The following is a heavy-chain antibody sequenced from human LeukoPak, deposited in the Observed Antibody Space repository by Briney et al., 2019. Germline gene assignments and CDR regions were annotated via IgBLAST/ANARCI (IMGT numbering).Heavy chain of an antibody. J-gene: IGHJ3*02. CDR3: ARDTTSIAYCGGDCYSDAFDI. CDR2: IIPIFGTA. V-gene: IGHV1-69*01. CDR1: GGTFSSYA. Sequence: SVKVSCKASGGTFSSYAISWVRQAPGQGLEWMGGIIPIFGTANYAQKFQGRVTITADESTSTAYKELSSLRSEDTAVYYCARDTTSIAYCGGDCYSDAFDIWGQGTMVTVSS. D-gene: IGHD2-21*01.